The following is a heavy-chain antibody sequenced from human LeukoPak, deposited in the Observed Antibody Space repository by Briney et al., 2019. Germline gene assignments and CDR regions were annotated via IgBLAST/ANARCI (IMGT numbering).Heavy chain of an antibody. J-gene: IGHJ4*02. CDR2: ISAYNGNT. D-gene: IGHD1-26*01. V-gene: IGHV1-18*01. CDR3: ARVYSGSYRGAWDYFDY. Sequence: ASVTVSCKASGYTFTSYGISWVRQAPGQGLEWMGWISAYNGNTNYAQKLQGRVTMTTDTSTSTAYMELRSLRSDDTAVYYCARVYSGSYRGAWDYFDYWGQGTLVTVSS. CDR1: GYTFTSYG.